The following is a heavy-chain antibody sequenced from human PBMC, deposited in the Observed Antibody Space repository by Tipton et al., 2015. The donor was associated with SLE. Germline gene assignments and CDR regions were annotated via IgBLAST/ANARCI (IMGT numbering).Heavy chain of an antibody. Sequence: TLSLTCAVYGGSFSGYYWSWIRQPPGKGLEWVGEINHSGSTNYNPSLKSRVTISVYTSKNQFSLKLSPVTAADTAAYYCAGGVLRPFDYWGQGTLVTVSS. J-gene: IGHJ4*02. V-gene: IGHV4-34*01. CDR2: INHSGST. CDR1: GGSFSGYY. D-gene: IGHD1-1*01. CDR3: AGGVLRPFDY.